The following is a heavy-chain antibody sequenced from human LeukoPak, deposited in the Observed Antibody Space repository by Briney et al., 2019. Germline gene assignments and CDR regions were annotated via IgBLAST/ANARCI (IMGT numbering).Heavy chain of an antibody. V-gene: IGHV4-34*01. CDR3: ARLHPRRFDY. Sequence: PSETLSLTCAVYGGSLSGYYWSWIRQPPGKGLEWIGEINHSGSTNYNPSLKSRVTISVDTSKNQFSLKLSSVTAADTAVYYCARLHPRRFDYWGQGTLVTVSS. CDR1: GGSLSGYY. D-gene: IGHD5-24*01. CDR2: INHSGST. J-gene: IGHJ4*02.